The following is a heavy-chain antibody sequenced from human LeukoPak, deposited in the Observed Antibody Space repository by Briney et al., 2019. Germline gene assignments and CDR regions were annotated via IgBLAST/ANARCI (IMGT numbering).Heavy chain of an antibody. V-gene: IGHV2-5*02. D-gene: IGHD2-8*01. CDR2: IYWDDDK. CDR3: AHNNGYFEN. CDR1: GFSFSTSGVG. Sequence: SGPTLVKPTQTLTLTCSFSGFSFSTSGVGVGWIRQPPVKALEWLALIYWDDDKRYSPSLKSRLTITKDTSKNQVVLTMTNLDPVDTATYYCAHNNGYFENWGQGTLVTVSS. J-gene: IGHJ4*02.